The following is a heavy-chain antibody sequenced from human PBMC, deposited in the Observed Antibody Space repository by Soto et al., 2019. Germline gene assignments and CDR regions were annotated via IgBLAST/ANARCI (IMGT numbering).Heavy chain of an antibody. CDR2: IYPGDSDT. Sequence: GESLKISCKGSGYSFTSYWIGWVRQMPGKGLEWMGIIYPGDSDTRYSPSFQGQVTISADKSISTAYLQWNSLKASDTAMYYCAIPQYDILTGYPYCSDYCGQGTLVTVSS. V-gene: IGHV5-51*01. CDR3: AIPQYDILTGYPYCSDY. D-gene: IGHD3-9*01. CDR1: GYSFTSYW. J-gene: IGHJ4*02.